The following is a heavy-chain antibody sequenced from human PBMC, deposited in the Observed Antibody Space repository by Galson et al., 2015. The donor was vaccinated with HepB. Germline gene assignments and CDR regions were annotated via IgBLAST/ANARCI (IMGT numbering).Heavy chain of an antibody. V-gene: IGHV3-23*01. CDR1: GFTFTSYD. J-gene: IGHJ5*02. Sequence: SLRLSCAASGFTFTSYDMTWVRQAPGKGLEWVSVIDTSGGHTSYADSVKGRFTISRDNSKSTLSLQMNSLRVEGTAIYYCASYRVTAGRWFDPWGQGTLVTVSS. CDR2: IDTSGGHT. D-gene: IGHD2-2*01. CDR3: ASYRVTAGRWFDP.